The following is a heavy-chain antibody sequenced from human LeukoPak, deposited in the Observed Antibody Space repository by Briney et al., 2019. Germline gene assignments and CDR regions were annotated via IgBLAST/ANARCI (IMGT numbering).Heavy chain of an antibody. CDR2: ISSSRSYI. CDR3: ARSGYCSGGSCYGFSRDAFDI. CDR1: GITFSSYS. Sequence: PGGALRLSCGASGITFSSYSMNWVRQAPGKGPEWGSSISSSRSYIYYADSVKGRFTISRDNAKNSLYLQMNSLRAEDTAVYYCARSGYCSGGSCYGFSRDAFDIWGQGTMVTVSS. D-gene: IGHD2-15*01. V-gene: IGHV3-21*01. J-gene: IGHJ3*02.